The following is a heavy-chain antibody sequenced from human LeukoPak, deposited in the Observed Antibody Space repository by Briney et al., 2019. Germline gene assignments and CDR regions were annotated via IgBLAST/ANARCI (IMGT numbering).Heavy chain of an antibody. Sequence: GGSLRLSCAASEFTFSSYGMHWVRQAPGKGLEWVAVISYDGSNKYYADSVKGRFTISRDNSKNTLYLQMNSLRADDTAVYYCAKASGSPYYSDYWGQGTLVTVSS. CDR3: AKASGSPYYSDY. CDR1: EFTFSSYG. J-gene: IGHJ4*02. V-gene: IGHV3-30*18. CDR2: ISYDGSNK. D-gene: IGHD3-10*01.